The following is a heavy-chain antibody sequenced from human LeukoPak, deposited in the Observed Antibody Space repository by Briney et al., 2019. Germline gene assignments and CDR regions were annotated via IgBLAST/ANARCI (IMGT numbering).Heavy chain of an antibody. CDR2: MSGSGRST. CDR3: AKGWELLWFAP. Sequence: GGSLRLSCAASGFTFSSNAMSWVRQAPGKGLEWVSVMSGSGRSTYYADSVKGRFTISRDNSKNTLYLQINSLRAEDTAVYYCAKGWELLWFAPWGQGTLVTVSS. D-gene: IGHD1-26*01. CDR1: GFTFSSNA. J-gene: IGHJ5*02. V-gene: IGHV3-23*01.